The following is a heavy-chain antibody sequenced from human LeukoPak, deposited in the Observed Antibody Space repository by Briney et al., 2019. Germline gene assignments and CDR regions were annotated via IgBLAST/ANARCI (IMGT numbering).Heavy chain of an antibody. CDR3: AIGYDSSGYFRYYFDY. V-gene: IGHV1-69*04. J-gene: IGHJ4*02. CDR1: GGAFSSYA. D-gene: IGHD3-22*01. Sequence: SVKVSCKASGGAFSSYAISWVRQAPGQGLEWMGRIIPILGIANYAQKFQGRVTITADKSTSTAYMELSSLRSEDTAVYYCAIGYDSSGYFRYYFDYWGQGTLVTVSS. CDR2: IIPILGIA.